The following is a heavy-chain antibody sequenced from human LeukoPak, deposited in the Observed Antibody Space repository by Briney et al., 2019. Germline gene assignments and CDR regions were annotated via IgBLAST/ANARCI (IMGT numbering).Heavy chain of an antibody. D-gene: IGHD3-3*01. V-gene: IGHV4-39*01. CDR3: ARRTWGGPHYFDY. CDR2: IYYSGST. J-gene: IGHJ4*02. CDR1: GGSISTTSYY. Sequence: SETLSLTCSVSGGSISTTSYYWGWIRQPPGKGLEWIGNIYYSGSTFYNPSFKSRVTMSVDTSKNQFSLKVNSMTAADTAMYFCARRTWGGPHYFDYWGQGTLVTVSS.